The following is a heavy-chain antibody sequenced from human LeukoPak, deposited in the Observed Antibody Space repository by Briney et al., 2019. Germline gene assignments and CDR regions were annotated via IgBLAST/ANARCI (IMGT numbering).Heavy chain of an antibody. CDR2: IYYSGST. J-gene: IGHJ4*02. Sequence: ASETLSLTCTVSGGSISSSRYYWGWIRQPPGKGLEWIGSIYYSGSTYYNPSLKSRLTISVDTSKNHFSLKLSSVTAADTAVYYCARLSGWYEVGYWGQGTLVTFSS. V-gene: IGHV4-39*02. D-gene: IGHD6-19*01. CDR1: GGSISSSRYY. CDR3: ARLSGWYEVGY.